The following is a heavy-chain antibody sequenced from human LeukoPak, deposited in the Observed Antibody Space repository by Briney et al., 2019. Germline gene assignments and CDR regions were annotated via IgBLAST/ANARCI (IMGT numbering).Heavy chain of an antibody. D-gene: IGHD3-22*01. CDR3: ARGYYDSSGYYHFDY. Sequence: ASVKVSCKASGGTFSSYAISWVRQAPGQRLEWMGGIIPILGTANYAQKFQGRVTITTDESTSTAYMELSSLRSEDTAVYYCARGYYDSSGYYHFDYWGQGTLVTVSS. J-gene: IGHJ4*02. V-gene: IGHV1-69*05. CDR1: GGTFSSYA. CDR2: IIPILGTA.